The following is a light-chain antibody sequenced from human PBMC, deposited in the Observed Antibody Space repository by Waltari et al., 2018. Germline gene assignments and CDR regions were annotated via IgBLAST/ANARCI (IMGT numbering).Light chain of an antibody. CDR3: QVWHSDSDQNV. CDR2: SER. J-gene: IGLJ6*01. Sequence: SYVLTQSPSVSVAPGKTATITCAGANLGSSSVHWYQQRSGQAPLLIIYSERDRPSGIPERISGSSSGNTATLTISRVEAGDEADYYCQVWHSDSDQNVFGSGTKVTVL. CDR1: NLGSSS. V-gene: IGLV3-21*01.